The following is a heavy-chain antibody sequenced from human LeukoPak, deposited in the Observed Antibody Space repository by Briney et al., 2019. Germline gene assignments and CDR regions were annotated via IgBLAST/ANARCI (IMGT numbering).Heavy chain of an antibody. CDR3: ARDALGYFDY. CDR2: IYHSGDT. D-gene: IGHD7-27*01. Sequence: SETLSLTCTVSDYSIRSGFYWGWIRQPPGKGLEWIGTIYHSGDTYYNPSLKSRVTISVDTSKNQFSLKLSSVTAADTAVYYCARDALGYFDYWGQGTLVTVSS. CDR1: DYSIRSGFY. J-gene: IGHJ4*02. V-gene: IGHV4-38-2*02.